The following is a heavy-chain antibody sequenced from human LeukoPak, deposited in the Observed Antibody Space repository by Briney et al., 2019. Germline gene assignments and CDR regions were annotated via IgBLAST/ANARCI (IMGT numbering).Heavy chain of an antibody. V-gene: IGHV3-66*01. Sequence: GGSLRLSCAASEFSVGSNYMTWVRQAPGKGLEWVSLIYSGGSTYYADSVKGRFTISRDNSKNTLYLQMNSLRAEDTAVYYCAREGIYGETRDYSGSYYKSYFDYWGQGTLVTVSS. D-gene: IGHD1-26*01. CDR1: EFSVGSNY. CDR3: AREGIYGETRDYSGSYYKSYFDY. J-gene: IGHJ4*02. CDR2: IYSGGST.